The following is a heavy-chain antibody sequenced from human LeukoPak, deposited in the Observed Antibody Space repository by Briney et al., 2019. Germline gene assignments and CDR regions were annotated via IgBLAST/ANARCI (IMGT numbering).Heavy chain of an antibody. CDR3: ARILKGSLVWSRKYYFDY. J-gene: IGHJ4*02. CDR1: GYTFTSYY. CDR2: INPSGGST. D-gene: IGHD3-3*01. Sequence: ASVKVSCKASGYTFTSYYMHWVRQAPGQGLEWMGIINPSGGSTSYAQKFQGRVTMTRDTSTSTVYMELSSLRSGDTAVYYCARILKGSLVWSRKYYFDYWGQGTLVTVPS. V-gene: IGHV1-46*03.